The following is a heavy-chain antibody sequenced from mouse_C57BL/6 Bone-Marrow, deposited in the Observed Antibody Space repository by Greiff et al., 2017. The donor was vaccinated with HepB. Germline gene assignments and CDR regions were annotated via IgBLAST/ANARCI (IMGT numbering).Heavy chain of an antibody. D-gene: IGHD1-1*01. Sequence: QVQLQQSGAELARPGASVKMSCKASGYTFTSYTMHWVKQRPGQGLEWIGYINPSSGYTKYNQKFKDKATLTADKSSSTAYMQLSSLTSEDSAVYYCASRIYYYGSSPLYAMDYWGQGTSVTVSS. CDR1: GYTFTSYT. CDR3: ASRIYYYGSSPLYAMDY. CDR2: INPSSGYT. V-gene: IGHV1-4*01. J-gene: IGHJ4*01.